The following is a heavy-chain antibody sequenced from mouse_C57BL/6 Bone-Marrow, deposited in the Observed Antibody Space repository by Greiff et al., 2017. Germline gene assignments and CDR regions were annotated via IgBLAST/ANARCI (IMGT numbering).Heavy chain of an antibody. CDR1: GFTFSDYY. CDR2: ISNGGGST. CDR3: ARGRWLLQGGFAY. V-gene: IGHV5-12*01. D-gene: IGHD2-3*01. J-gene: IGHJ3*01. Sequence: EVNVVESGGGLVQPGGSLKLSCAASGFTFSDYYMYWVRQTPEKRLEWVAYISNGGGSTYYPDTVKGRFTISRDNAKNTLYLQMSRLKSEDTAMYYCARGRWLLQGGFAYWGQGTLVTVSA.